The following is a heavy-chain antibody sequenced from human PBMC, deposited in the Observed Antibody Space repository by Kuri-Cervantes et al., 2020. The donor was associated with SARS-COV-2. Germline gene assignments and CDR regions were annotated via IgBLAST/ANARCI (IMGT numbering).Heavy chain of an antibody. D-gene: IGHD4-17*01. CDR3: ASNSDYGDPIDY. CDR1: GGTFSSYA. J-gene: IGHJ4*02. Sequence: VKVSCKASGGTFSSYAISWVRQAPGQGLEWMGWISAYNGNTNYAQKLQGRVTITRDTSASTAYMELSSLRSEDTAVYYCASNSDYGDPIDYWGQGTLVTVSS. V-gene: IGHV1-18*01. CDR2: ISAYNGNT.